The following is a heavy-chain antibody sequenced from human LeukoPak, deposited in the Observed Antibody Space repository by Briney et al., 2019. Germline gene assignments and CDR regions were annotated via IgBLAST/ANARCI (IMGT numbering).Heavy chain of an antibody. CDR3: ARSKYSASHVDY. CDR2: INSDGSST. J-gene: IGHJ4*02. D-gene: IGHD1-26*01. V-gene: IGHV3-74*01. Sequence: GASLRLSCAAAGFTFSTYWMHWVRHPPGKGLVCVSRINSDGSSTTYAHSVKGPFTISRDNTKNTLYLQMYRLTAEETALYYCARSKYSASHVDYWGQGTVVTVSS. CDR1: GFTFSTYW.